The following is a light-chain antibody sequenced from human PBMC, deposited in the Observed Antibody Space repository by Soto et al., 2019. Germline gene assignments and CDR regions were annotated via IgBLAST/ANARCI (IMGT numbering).Light chain of an antibody. CDR3: QQYNNWPPYT. J-gene: IGKJ2*01. V-gene: IGKV3-15*01. CDR1: QSVSSN. CDR2: GAS. Sequence: EIVMTQSPATLSVSPGERATLSCRASQSVSSNLAWYQQKPGQAPRLRIYGASTRATGIPARFSGSGSGTEFTLTISSLQSEDFAVYSCQQYNNWPPYTFGQGTKLEIK.